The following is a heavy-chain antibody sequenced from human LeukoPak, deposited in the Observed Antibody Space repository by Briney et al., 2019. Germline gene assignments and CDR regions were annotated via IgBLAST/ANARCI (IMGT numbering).Heavy chain of an antibody. CDR3: ARDPGRYSGYDLFDY. J-gene: IGHJ4*02. D-gene: IGHD5-12*01. CDR2: INPNSGGT. Sequence: ASVKVSCKASGYTFTGYYMHWVRQAPGQGLECMGWINPNSGGTNYAQKFQGRVTMTRDTSISTAYMELSRLRSDDTAVYYCARDPGRYSGYDLFDYWGQGTLVTVSS. V-gene: IGHV1-2*02. CDR1: GYTFTGYY.